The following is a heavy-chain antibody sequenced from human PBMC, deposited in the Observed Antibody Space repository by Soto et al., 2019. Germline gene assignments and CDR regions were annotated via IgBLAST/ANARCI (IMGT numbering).Heavy chain of an antibody. CDR2: ISQGGSDT. Sequence: QVHLVESGGGLVRPGGSLRLSCAASGFTFTDYYMNWICQSPEKGLEWVSYISQGGSDTNYADSVKGRFTISRDNAKNSVYLEMNSLRDEDTAVYYCVSVARLAAHWGQGTLVTVSS. V-gene: IGHV3-11*05. J-gene: IGHJ4*02. CDR1: GFTFTDYY. D-gene: IGHD6-25*01. CDR3: VSVARLAAH.